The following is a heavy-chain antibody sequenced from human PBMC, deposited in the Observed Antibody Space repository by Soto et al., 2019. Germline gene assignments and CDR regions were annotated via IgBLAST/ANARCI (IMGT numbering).Heavy chain of an antibody. J-gene: IGHJ4*02. CDR3: AKDRGSNGYLYYFDY. Sequence: EVQLLESGGGLVQPGGSLRLSCAASGFTFSSYAMNWVRQAPGKGLEWVSSISGSGAYTYYADSVKGRFTISRDNSKNTMYLQMNSLRDEDTAVYYCAKDRGSNGYLYYFDYWGQGTLVTVSS. D-gene: IGHD3-22*01. CDR1: GFTFSSYA. CDR2: ISGSGAYT. V-gene: IGHV3-23*01.